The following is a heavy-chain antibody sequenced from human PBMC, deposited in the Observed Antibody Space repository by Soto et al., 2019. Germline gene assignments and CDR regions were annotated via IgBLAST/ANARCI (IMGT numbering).Heavy chain of an antibody. D-gene: IGHD1-26*01. Sequence: QVQLVQSGAEVKKPGASVKVSCKASGYTFTSYGISWVRQAPGQGLEWMGWISANNGNTNYAQKIQGRVTMTTDTSTSTAYMALRSLRSDDTAVYYCARDGRYSGSYGGYDFDYWGQGTLVTVSS. CDR3: ARDGRYSGSYGGYDFDY. CDR2: ISANNGNT. J-gene: IGHJ4*02. V-gene: IGHV1-18*01. CDR1: GYTFTSYG.